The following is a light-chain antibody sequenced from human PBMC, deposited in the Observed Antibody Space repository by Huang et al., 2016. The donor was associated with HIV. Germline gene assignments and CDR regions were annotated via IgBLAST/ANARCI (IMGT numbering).Light chain of an antibody. V-gene: IGKV3-11*01. J-gene: IGKJ3*01. Sequence: EILLTQSPATLSLSSGERATLSCRASHDINTYLAWYQQKPGQAPRLLIYDASTRATDIPARFRGSGSGTDFTLTINNLGPEDFAVYFCQQRSNWPPFTFGPGTKLDIK. CDR3: QQRSNWPPFT. CDR2: DAS. CDR1: HDINTY.